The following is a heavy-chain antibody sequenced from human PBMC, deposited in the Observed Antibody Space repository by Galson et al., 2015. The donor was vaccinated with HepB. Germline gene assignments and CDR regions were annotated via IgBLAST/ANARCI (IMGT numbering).Heavy chain of an antibody. V-gene: IGHV3-30-3*01. D-gene: IGHD6-19*01. Sequence: SLRLSCAASGFTFSSYAMHWVRQAPGKGLEWVAVISYDGSNKYYADSVKGRFTISRDNSKNTLSLQMNSLRAEDTAVYYCAREGSSGPDYWGQGTLVTVSS. CDR1: GFTFSSYA. CDR3: AREGSSGPDY. J-gene: IGHJ4*02. CDR2: ISYDGSNK.